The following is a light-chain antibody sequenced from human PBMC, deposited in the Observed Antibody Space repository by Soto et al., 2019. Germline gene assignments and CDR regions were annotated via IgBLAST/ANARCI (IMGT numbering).Light chain of an antibody. CDR3: QQYNNWLVT. CDR2: DAS. Sequence: EIVMTQSPATLSVSLGERATLSCRASQSVGSNLAWYQHKPGQAPRLLIYDASSRATGIPAKFSGSGSGTEFTLTISSLQSEDFAVYYCQQYNNWLVTFGQGTKLEIK. CDR1: QSVGSN. J-gene: IGKJ2*01. V-gene: IGKV3-15*01.